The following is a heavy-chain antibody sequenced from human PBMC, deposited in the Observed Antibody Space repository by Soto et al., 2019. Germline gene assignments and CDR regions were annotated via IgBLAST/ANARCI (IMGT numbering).Heavy chain of an antibody. CDR2: IFPADSEI. CDR1: GYTFTDYW. Sequence: EVQLVQSGAEVRKPGESLKISCQISGYTFTDYWIAWVRQMPGKGLEWVGIIFPADSEIRYSPSFRGHVTISADTSISTAYLQWSSLEASDTAIYYCARPFYRGYCTDGVCYSYDYWGHGTLVTVSS. J-gene: IGHJ4*01. CDR3: ARPFYRGYCTDGVCYSYDY. V-gene: IGHV5-51*01. D-gene: IGHD2-8*01.